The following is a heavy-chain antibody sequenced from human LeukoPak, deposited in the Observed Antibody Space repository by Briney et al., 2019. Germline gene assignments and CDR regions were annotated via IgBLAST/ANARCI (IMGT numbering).Heavy chain of an antibody. Sequence: GGSLRLSCAASGFTFSSYGMHWVRQAPGKGLEWVAVISYDGSNKYYADSVEGRFTISRDNSKNTLYLQMNSLRAEDTAVYYCAKDGEIPYWGQGTLVTVSS. D-gene: IGHD3-10*01. J-gene: IGHJ4*02. CDR1: GFTFSSYG. CDR3: AKDGEIPY. V-gene: IGHV3-30*18. CDR2: ISYDGSNK.